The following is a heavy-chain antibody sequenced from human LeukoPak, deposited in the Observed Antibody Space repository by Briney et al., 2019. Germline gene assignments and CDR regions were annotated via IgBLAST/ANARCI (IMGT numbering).Heavy chain of an antibody. V-gene: IGHV3-74*03. Sequence: GGSLRLSCAASGFTFSSYWMYWVLQAPGKGLVWVSRINSDGTSTTYAESVKGRFTISRDNAKNTLYLQMNSLRAEDTAVYYCARDRWHSSGWYTGEFDYWGQGTLVTVSS. CDR1: GFTFSSYW. D-gene: IGHD6-19*01. CDR3: ARDRWHSSGWYTGEFDY. J-gene: IGHJ4*02. CDR2: INSDGTST.